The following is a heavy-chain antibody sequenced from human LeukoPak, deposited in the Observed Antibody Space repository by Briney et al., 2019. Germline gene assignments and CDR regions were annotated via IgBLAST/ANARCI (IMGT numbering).Heavy chain of an antibody. D-gene: IGHD3-16*02. CDR1: GFTFSSYW. V-gene: IGHV3-7*01. CDR3: ARDLEEMITFGGVIVIKYNWFDP. Sequence: GGSLRLSCAASGFTFSSYWMSRVRQAPGKGLEWVANIKQDGSEKYYVDSVKGRFTISRDNAKNSLYLQMNSLRAEDTAVYYCARDLEEMITFGGVIVIKYNWFDPWGQGTLVTVSS. CDR2: IKQDGSEK. J-gene: IGHJ5*02.